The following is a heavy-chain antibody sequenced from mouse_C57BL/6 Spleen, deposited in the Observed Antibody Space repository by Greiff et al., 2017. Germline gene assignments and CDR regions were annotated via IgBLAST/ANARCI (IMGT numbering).Heavy chain of an antibody. CDR3: TRFMVTTLLRYFDV. V-gene: IGHV1-5*01. CDR1: GYTFTSYW. Sequence: VQLKESGTVLARPGASVKMSCKTSGYTFTSYWMHWVKQRPGQGLEWIGAIYPGNSDTSYNQKFKGKAKLTAVTAASTAYMELSSLTNEDSAVYYCTRFMVTTLLRYFDVWGTGTTVTVSS. CDR2: IYPGNSDT. D-gene: IGHD2-1*01. J-gene: IGHJ1*03.